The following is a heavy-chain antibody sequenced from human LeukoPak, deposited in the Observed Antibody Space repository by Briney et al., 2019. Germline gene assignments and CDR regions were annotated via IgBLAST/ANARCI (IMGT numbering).Heavy chain of an antibody. CDR1: GFTFSSYS. CDR3: ARVASCYGACYYYYYMDA. CDR2: ISSSSSYI. V-gene: IGHV3-21*01. Sequence: GGSLRLSCAASGFTFSSYSMNWVRQAPGKGLEWVSSISSSSSYIYYADSVKGRFTISRDNAKNSLYLQMNSLRAEDTAVYYCARVASCYGACYYYYYMDAWGKGTTVTVSS. D-gene: IGHD2-2*01. J-gene: IGHJ6*03.